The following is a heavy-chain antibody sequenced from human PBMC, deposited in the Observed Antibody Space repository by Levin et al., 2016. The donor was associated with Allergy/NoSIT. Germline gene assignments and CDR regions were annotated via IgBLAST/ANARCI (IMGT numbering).Heavy chain of an antibody. J-gene: IGHJ4*02. D-gene: IGHD1-26*01. CDR1: GGSISSYY. CDR3: ARGRDGISYFDY. CDR2: VYTSGST. V-gene: IGHV4-4*07. Sequence: SETLSLTCTVSGGSISSYYWSWIRQSPGKGLEWVGRVYTSGSTSYNPSLKSRVTMSLDTSKNQFSLRLSSVTAADTAVYYCARGRDGISYFDYWGQGILVTVSS.